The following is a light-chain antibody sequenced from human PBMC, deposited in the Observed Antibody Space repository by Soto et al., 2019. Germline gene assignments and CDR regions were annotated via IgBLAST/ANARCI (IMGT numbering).Light chain of an antibody. V-gene: IGKV1-33*01. Sequence: DIQMTQSPSSLSASVGARVTITCQASQDIPNYVNWSKQKPGKAPRLLRDDASSLETGVPSRVSGSGAGTDCTFTISSLQPEDIATYYCQQYDNLPLTVGGGTKVEIK. CDR2: DAS. J-gene: IGKJ4*01. CDR1: QDIPNY. CDR3: QQYDNLPLT.